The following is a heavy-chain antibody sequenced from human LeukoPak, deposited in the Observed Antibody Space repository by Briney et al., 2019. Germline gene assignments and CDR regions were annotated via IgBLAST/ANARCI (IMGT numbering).Heavy chain of an antibody. CDR3: AKDSSGWYSDY. CDR1: GFSFSTYA. V-gene: IGHV3-23*01. D-gene: IGHD6-19*01. J-gene: IGHJ4*02. CDR2: ISGSGGST. Sequence: GGSLRLSRAASGFSFSTYAMNWVRQAPGRGLEWVSAISGSGGSTFYADSVKGRFTIFRDNSKSTLYLQMNSLRAEDTALYYCAKDSSGWYSDYWGQGTLVTVSS.